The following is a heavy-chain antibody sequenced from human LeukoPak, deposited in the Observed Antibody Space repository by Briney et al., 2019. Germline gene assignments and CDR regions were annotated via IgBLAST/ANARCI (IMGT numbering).Heavy chain of an antibody. D-gene: IGHD5-18*01. CDR1: AFTFSTYA. Sequence: PGESLRLSCKASAFTFSTYAMSWVRQAPGKGLEWVASINPDGNKKYSADSVKGRFTISRDNAENSLYLQMNSLRVEDTAFYYCARDLAYSRLDYWGQGMLVTVSS. V-gene: IGHV3-7*01. CDR2: INPDGNKK. CDR3: ARDLAYSRLDY. J-gene: IGHJ4*02.